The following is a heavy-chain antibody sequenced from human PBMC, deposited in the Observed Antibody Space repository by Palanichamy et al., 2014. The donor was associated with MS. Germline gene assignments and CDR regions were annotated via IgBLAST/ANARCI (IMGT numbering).Heavy chain of an antibody. J-gene: IGHJ4*02. Sequence: QVQLQQSGPGLVKPSQTLSLTCDISGDSVSSNSATWNWIRQSPSRGLGWLGRTYYRSKLYNEYAVSVRSRITINPDTSKNQVSLHLNSVTPEDTAVYYCARSTSSGGHTFDYWGQGTLVTVSS. V-gene: IGHV6-1*01. CDR1: GDSVSSNSAT. D-gene: IGHD2-2*01. CDR3: ARSTSSGGHTFDY. CDR2: TYYRSKLYN.